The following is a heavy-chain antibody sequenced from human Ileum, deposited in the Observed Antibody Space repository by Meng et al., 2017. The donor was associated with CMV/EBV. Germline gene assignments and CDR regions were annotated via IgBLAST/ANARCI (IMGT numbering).Heavy chain of an antibody. CDR1: GDSITTGNSY. Sequence: QLQESGPGLVKPSETPSLICSVSGDSITTGNSYWSWIRQAPGKDMEWIGYIYNSGKTDCNPSLKSRVTISIDTSKNQFSLKLTSVTAADTAVYYCARGRVAQDYWGQGTLVTVSS. J-gene: IGHJ4*02. V-gene: IGHV4-30-4*01. CDR3: ARGRVAQDY. CDR2: IYNSGKT.